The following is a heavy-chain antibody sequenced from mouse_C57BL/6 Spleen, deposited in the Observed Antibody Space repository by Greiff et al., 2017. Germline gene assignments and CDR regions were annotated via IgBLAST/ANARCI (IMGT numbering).Heavy chain of an antibody. D-gene: IGHD2-2*01. CDR1: GYTFTGYW. J-gene: IGHJ4*01. Sequence: QVQLKQSGAELMKPGASVKLSCKATGYTFTGYWIEWVKQRPGHGLEWIGEILPGSGSTNYNEKFKGKATFTADTSSNTAYMQLSSLTTEDSAIYYWARMGSTMVTTSAMDDWGQGTSVTVSS. CDR3: ARMGSTMVTTSAMDD. V-gene: IGHV1-9*01. CDR2: ILPGSGST.